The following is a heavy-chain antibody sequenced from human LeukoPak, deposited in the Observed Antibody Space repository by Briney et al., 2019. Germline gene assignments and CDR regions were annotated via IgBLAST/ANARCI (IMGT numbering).Heavy chain of an antibody. CDR3: AGGTYYYDSSGGYFGY. Sequence: GGSLRLSCAASGFTFSSYAMSWVRQAPGKGLEWVSAISGSGGSTYYADSVKGRLTISRDNSKNTLYLQMNSLRAEDTAVYYCAGGTYYYDSSGGYFGYWGQGTLVTVSS. D-gene: IGHD3-22*01. CDR2: ISGSGGST. CDR1: GFTFSSYA. J-gene: IGHJ4*02. V-gene: IGHV3-23*01.